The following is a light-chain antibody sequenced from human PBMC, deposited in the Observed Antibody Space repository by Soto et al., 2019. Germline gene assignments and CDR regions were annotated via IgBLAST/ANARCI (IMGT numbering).Light chain of an antibody. V-gene: IGLV2-14*01. J-gene: IGLJ2*01. CDR2: EVR. CDR3: SSYTDTGTHVV. Sequence: QSALTQPASVSGSPGQSITISCTGTSTDVGGYKYVSWYQQHPGTAPKLMIYEVRNRPSGVSNRFSGSKSGTTASLTISGLQAEDEADYYCSSYTDTGTHVVFGGGTKLTVL. CDR1: STDVGGYKY.